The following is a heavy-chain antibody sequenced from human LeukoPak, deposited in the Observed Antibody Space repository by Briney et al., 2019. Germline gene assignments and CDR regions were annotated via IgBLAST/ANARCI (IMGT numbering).Heavy chain of an antibody. CDR1: GFTLSDHY. D-gene: IGHD3-22*01. CDR2: STNKDNNYNT. J-gene: IGHJ4*02. V-gene: IGHV3-72*01. Sequence: PGGSLRLSCGASGFTLSDHYMDWVRQAPGKGLEWVGRSTNKDNNYNTEYAASVKGRFTISRDDSKNSLFLQMNSLKIEDTAVYYCARAGDYYSTGDCWGQGTLVTVSS. CDR3: ARAGDYYSTGDC.